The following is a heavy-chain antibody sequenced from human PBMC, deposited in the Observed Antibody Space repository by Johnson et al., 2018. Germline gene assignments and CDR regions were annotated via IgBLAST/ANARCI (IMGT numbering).Heavy chain of an antibody. CDR1: GFSFSSYG. D-gene: IGHD2-21*02. V-gene: IGHV3-30*03. Sequence: VQLVESGGGLVQHGRSLRLSCAASGFSFSSYGLHWVRQAPGKGLEWVALVSHDGTNKYHADSVKGLLTISRDKSKNTVCLQMNSLRAEDTAVYYCATEPCGGDCYLEYLHHWGQGTLVTVSS. J-gene: IGHJ1*01. CDR3: ATEPCGGDCYLEYLHH. CDR2: VSHDGTNK.